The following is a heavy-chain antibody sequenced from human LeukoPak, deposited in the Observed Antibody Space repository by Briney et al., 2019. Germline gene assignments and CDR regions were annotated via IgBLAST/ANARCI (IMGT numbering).Heavy chain of an antibody. CDR1: GGSFSGYY. D-gene: IGHD2-2*02. V-gene: IGHV4-34*01. CDR2: INHSGST. J-gene: IGHJ6*02. CDR3: ARGYCSSTSCYTAHYYHYYYGMDV. Sequence: SETLSLTCAVYGGSFSGYYWSWIRQPPGKGLEWIGEINHSGSTNYNPSLKSRVTISVDTSKNQFSLKLSSVTAADTAVYYCARGYCSSTSCYTAHYYHYYYGMDVWGQGTTVTVSS.